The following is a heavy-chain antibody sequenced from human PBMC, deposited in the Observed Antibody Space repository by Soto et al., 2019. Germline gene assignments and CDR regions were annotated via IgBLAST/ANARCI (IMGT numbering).Heavy chain of an antibody. D-gene: IGHD2-2*01. Sequence: SETLSLTCTVSGGSISSSSYYWGWIRQPPGKGLEWIGSIYYSGSTYYNPSLKSRVTISVDTSKNQFSLKLSSVTAADTAVYYCARHVGYCSSTSCLKSYDYWGQGTLVTVSS. V-gene: IGHV4-39*01. CDR1: GGSISSSSYY. CDR2: IYYSGST. J-gene: IGHJ4*02. CDR3: ARHVGYCSSTSCLKSYDY.